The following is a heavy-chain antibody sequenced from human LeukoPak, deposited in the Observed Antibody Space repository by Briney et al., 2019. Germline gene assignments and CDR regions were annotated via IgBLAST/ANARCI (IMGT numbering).Heavy chain of an antibody. V-gene: IGHV3-23*01. CDR1: GFTFSSYA. D-gene: IGHD3-3*01. Sequence: GGSLRLSCAASGFTFSSYAMSWVRQAPGKGLEWVSSISGSGGRTYYADSVKGRFTISRDNSKNTLYLQMNSLRAEDTAVYYCAKDRGTIFRVVIRHSYYMDVWGKGTTVTVPS. CDR3: AKDRGTIFRVVIRHSYYMDV. CDR2: ISGSGGRT. J-gene: IGHJ6*03.